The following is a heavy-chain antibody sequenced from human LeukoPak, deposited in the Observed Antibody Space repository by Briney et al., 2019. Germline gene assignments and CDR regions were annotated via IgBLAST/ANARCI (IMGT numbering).Heavy chain of an antibody. CDR2: IYYSGST. J-gene: IGHJ5*02. CDR1: GDSISSSSSY. V-gene: IGHV4-39*01. CDR3: ARRGKGSGPMGWFDP. D-gene: IGHD3-10*01. Sequence: SETLSLTCTVSGDSISSSSSYWGWIRQPPGEGLEWIGSIYYSGSTYYNTSLKSRVTISVDTSKNQFSLRLNSVTAADTAVYYCARRGKGSGPMGWFDPWGQGTLVTVSS.